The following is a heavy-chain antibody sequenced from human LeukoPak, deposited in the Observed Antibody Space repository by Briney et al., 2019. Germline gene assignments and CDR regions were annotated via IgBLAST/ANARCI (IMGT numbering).Heavy chain of an antibody. CDR3: ARVLDWGVYFEY. D-gene: IGHD7-27*01. CDR2: IYHSGST. J-gene: IGHJ4*02. V-gene: IGHV4-34*01. Sequence: GSLRLSCAASGFTFSSYEMNWIRQAPGKGLEWIGEIYHSGSTNYNPSLRSRVTISVDKSKNQFSLKLSSVTAADTAVYYCARVLDWGVYFEYWGQGALVSVSS. CDR1: GFTFSSYE.